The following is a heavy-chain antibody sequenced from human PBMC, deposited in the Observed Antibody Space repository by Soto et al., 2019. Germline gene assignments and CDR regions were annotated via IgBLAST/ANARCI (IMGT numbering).Heavy chain of an antibody. CDR2: IYYSGST. Sequence: SETLSLTCTVSGGSISSSSYYWGWIRQPPGKGLEWIGSIYYSGSTYYNPSLKSRVTISVDTSKNQFSLKLSSVTAADTAVYYCARQGTVVVPAAGYYYYYMDVRGKGTTVTVS. CDR1: GGSISSSSYY. V-gene: IGHV4-39*01. D-gene: IGHD2-2*01. CDR3: ARQGTVVVPAAGYYYYYMDV. J-gene: IGHJ6*03.